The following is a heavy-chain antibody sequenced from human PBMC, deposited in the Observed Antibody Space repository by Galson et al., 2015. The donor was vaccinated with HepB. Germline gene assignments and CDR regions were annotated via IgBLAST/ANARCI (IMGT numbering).Heavy chain of an antibody. CDR2: ISYDGSNK. V-gene: IGHV3-30*03. CDR1: GFTFSSYG. Sequence: SLRLSCAASGFTFSSYGMHWVRQAPGKGLEWVAVISYDGSNKYYADSVKGRFTISRDNSKNTLYLQMNSLRAEDTAVYYCASRPYSSGWWNYYYGMDVWGQGTTVTVSS. D-gene: IGHD6-19*01. J-gene: IGHJ6*02. CDR3: ASRPYSSGWWNYYYGMDV.